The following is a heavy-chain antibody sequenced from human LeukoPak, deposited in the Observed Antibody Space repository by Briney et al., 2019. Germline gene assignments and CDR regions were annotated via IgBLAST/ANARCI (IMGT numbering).Heavy chain of an antibody. CDR3: ARVWVFDYYDSSGYSYYFDY. J-gene: IGHJ4*02. V-gene: IGHV4-30-4*01. Sequence: SQTLSLTCTVSGGSISSGDYYWGWIRQPPGKGLEWIGYIYYSGSTYYNPSLKSRVTISVDTSKNQFSLKLSSVTAADTAVYYCARVWVFDYYDSSGYSYYFDYWGQGTLVTVSS. CDR1: GGSISSGDYY. CDR2: IYYSGST. D-gene: IGHD3-22*01.